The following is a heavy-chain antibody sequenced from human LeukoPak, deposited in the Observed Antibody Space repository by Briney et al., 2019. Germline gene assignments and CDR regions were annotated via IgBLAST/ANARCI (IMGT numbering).Heavy chain of an antibody. CDR3: AKRLYYYDSSGYFGLFDY. V-gene: IGHV3-7*03. Sequence: GGSLRLSCTASGFTFSSYWMTWVRQAPGKGLEWVANIKQDGNEKYYVDSVKGRFTISRDNAKNTLYLQMNSLRAEDTAVYYCAKRLYYYDSSGYFGLFDYWGQGTLVTVSS. D-gene: IGHD3-22*01. CDR1: GFTFSSYW. J-gene: IGHJ4*02. CDR2: IKQDGNEK.